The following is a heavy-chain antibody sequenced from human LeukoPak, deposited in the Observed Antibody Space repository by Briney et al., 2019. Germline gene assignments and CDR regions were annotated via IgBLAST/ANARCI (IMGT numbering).Heavy chain of an antibody. CDR1: GFTFSSYW. CDR2: INQDGSEK. V-gene: IGHV3-7*04. Sequence: GGSLRLSCAASGFTFSSYWMSWVRQAPGKGLEWVAHINQDGSEKYYVDSVKGRFTISRDNAKNSLYLQMNSLRAEDTAVYYCARGGQPHSFDIWGQGTMVTVSS. CDR3: ARGGQPHSFDI. J-gene: IGHJ3*02. D-gene: IGHD2-2*01.